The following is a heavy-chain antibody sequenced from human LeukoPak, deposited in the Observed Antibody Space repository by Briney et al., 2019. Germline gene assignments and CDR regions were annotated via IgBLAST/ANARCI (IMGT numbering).Heavy chain of an antibody. CDR1: GFTFSSYW. CDR2: INSDGSST. CDR3: ARGTYYDFWSGYYSGVNWFDP. D-gene: IGHD3-3*01. Sequence: GGSLRLSCAASGFTFSSYWMHWVRQAPRKGLVWVSRINSDGSSTIYSDSVKGRFTISRDNAKNTLYLQMNSLRAEDTAVYYCARGTYYDFWSGYYSGVNWFDPWGQGTLVTVSS. J-gene: IGHJ5*02. V-gene: IGHV3-74*01.